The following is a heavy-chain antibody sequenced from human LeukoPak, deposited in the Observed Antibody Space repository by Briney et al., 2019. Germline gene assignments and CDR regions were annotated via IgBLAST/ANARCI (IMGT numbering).Heavy chain of an antibody. Sequence: TGGSLRLSCAASGFPVSSNYMNWVRQAPGKGLEWVSIIYSGDNTYYADSVKGRFTISRDNSKNTSYLKMNSMRAEDTAVYYGARGGFGGGYFDDWGQGTLVTVSS. D-gene: IGHD3-10*01. CDR1: GFPVSSNY. J-gene: IGHJ4*02. CDR3: ARGGFGGGYFDD. V-gene: IGHV3-66*02. CDR2: IYSGDNT.